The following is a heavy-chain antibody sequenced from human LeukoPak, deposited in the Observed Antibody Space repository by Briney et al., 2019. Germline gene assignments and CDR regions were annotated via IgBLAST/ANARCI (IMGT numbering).Heavy chain of an antibody. CDR3: AREREIDCSSTSCYDNVDYYYGMDV. D-gene: IGHD2-2*01. CDR1: GGSISSGGYY. Sequence: SQTLSLTCTVSGGSISSGGYYWSWIRQHPGKGLEWIGYIYYSGSTYYNPSLKSRVTISVDTSKNQFSLKLSSVTAADTAVYYCAREREIDCSSTSCYDNVDYYYGMDVWGKGTTVTVSS. J-gene: IGHJ6*04. V-gene: IGHV4-31*03. CDR2: IYYSGST.